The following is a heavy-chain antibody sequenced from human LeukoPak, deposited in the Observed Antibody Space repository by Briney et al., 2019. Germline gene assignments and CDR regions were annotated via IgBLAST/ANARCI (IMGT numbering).Heavy chain of an antibody. CDR2: FDPEDGET. D-gene: IGHD6-13*01. CDR3: ATAAGTAFDAFDI. Sequence: EASVKVSCKVSGYTLTELSMHWVRQAPGKGLEWMGGFDPEDGETIYAQKFQGRVTMTEDTSTDTAYMELSSLRSEDTAVYYCATAAGTAFDAFDIWGQGTMVTVSS. CDR1: GYTLTELS. J-gene: IGHJ3*02. V-gene: IGHV1-24*01.